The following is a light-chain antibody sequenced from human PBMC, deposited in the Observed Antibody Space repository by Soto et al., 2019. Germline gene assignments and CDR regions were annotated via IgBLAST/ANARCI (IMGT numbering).Light chain of an antibody. Sequence: EIVLTQSPGTLSLSPGEIATLSFSASQSVSSSYLAWYQQKPGQAPRLLIYGASSRATGIPDRFSGSGSGTDFTLTISRLEPEDFAVYYCQQYGSSLITFGQGTRLEI. CDR1: QSVSSSY. V-gene: IGKV3-20*01. CDR3: QQYGSSLIT. J-gene: IGKJ5*01. CDR2: GAS.